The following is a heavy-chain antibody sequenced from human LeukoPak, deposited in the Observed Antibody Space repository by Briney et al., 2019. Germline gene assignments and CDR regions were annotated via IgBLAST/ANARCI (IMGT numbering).Heavy chain of an antibody. CDR1: GFTFSTYS. D-gene: IGHD5/OR15-5a*01. CDR2: IWGRGGEI. Sequence: GGSLRLSCAPSGFTFSTYSMNWVRQAPGKGLEWVSGIWGRGGEILYADPVKGRFTISRDNAQNSLYLQMNSLRAEDTAVYYCARFNSRAPRGLPNHWGQGTLVTVSS. V-gene: IGHV3-21*01. CDR3: ARFNSRAPRGLPNH. J-gene: IGHJ4*02.